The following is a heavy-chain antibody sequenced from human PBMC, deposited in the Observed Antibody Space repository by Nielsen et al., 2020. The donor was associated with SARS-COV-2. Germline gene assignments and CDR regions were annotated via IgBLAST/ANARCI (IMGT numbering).Heavy chain of an antibody. CDR1: GFTFSDYY. V-gene: IGHV3-11*05. Sequence: GESLKISCAASGFTFSDYYMGWIRQAPGKGLEWISYISTDNIYTNYADSVRGRFTISRDNAKNSLHLQMNSLRAEDTAVYYCARALKLRYFDWLAFDYWGQGTLVTVSS. J-gene: IGHJ4*02. CDR2: ISTDNIYT. D-gene: IGHD3-9*01. CDR3: ARALKLRYFDWLAFDY.